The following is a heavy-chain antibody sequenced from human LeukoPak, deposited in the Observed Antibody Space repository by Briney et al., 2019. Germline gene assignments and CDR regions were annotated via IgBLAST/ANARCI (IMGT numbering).Heavy chain of an antibody. D-gene: IGHD3-3*01. J-gene: IGHJ1*01. Sequence: GGSLTLSCAASGFTFSTYWMHWVRQAPGKGLVWVSRIKSDGSTNYADSVKGRFTISRDNAKNTLSLQMNSLRPEDTGVYYCARAPSEIGGYYPEYFRHWGQGTLVTVSS. V-gene: IGHV3-74*01. CDR2: IKSDGST. CDR3: ARAPSEIGGYYPEYFRH. CDR1: GFTFSTYW.